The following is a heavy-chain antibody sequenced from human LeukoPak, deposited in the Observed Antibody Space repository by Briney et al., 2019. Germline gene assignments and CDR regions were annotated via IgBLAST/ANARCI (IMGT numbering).Heavy chain of an antibody. J-gene: IGHJ4*02. Sequence: GESLKISCKGSGYSFTNYWIAGVRQMPGKGLEWMGIIYPGDSDTKYSPSFQGQVTISAVKSIRTAYLQWDSPKASDTARYCCARFLGGNYSDCWGQGTLVTVSS. CDR3: ARFLGGNYSDC. D-gene: IGHD1-26*01. CDR1: GYSFTNYW. CDR2: IYPGDSDT. V-gene: IGHV5-51*01.